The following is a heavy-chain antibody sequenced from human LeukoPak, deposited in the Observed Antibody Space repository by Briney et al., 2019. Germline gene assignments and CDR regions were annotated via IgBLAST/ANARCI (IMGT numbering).Heavy chain of an antibody. V-gene: IGHV3-7*01. CDR1: GFTFSSYW. CDR3: ARDFRSYTYCLDY. J-gene: IGHJ4*02. D-gene: IGHD1-26*01. CDR2: IKQDGSEK. Sequence: PGGSLRLSCAASGFTFSSYWMSWVRQAPGKGLEWVANIKQDGSEKYYVDSVKGRFTISRDNAKNSLYLQMNSLRAEDTAVYYCARDFRSYTYCLDYWGQGTLVTVSS.